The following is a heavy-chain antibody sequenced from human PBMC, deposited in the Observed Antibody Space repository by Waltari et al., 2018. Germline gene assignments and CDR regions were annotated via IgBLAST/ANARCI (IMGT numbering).Heavy chain of an antibody. CDR3: ARDTHCSSTSCFNWYFDL. V-gene: IGHV3-53*04. CDR1: GFTVSSTY. Sequence: EVQLVESGGGLVQPGGSLRLSCAASGFTVSSTYLSWARQAPGKGLEWVSVIYSGGSTYYADSVKGRFTISRHNSKNTLDLQMNSLRAEDTAVYYCARDTHCSSTSCFNWYFDLWGRGTLVTVSS. CDR2: IYSGGST. D-gene: IGHD2-2*01. J-gene: IGHJ2*01.